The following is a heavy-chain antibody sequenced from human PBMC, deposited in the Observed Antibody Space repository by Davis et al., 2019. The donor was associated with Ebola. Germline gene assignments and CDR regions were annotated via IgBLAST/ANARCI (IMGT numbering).Heavy chain of an antibody. Sequence: MPSETLSLTCGVYGESISGSFWTWIRQSPGKGLEWIGEISRSGISNYKPSLKSRVTMSVDTSKNQFSLNLRSVTAADTAVYYCARVAFEGGNSGWFDSWGQGTLVTVSS. CDR1: GESISGSF. V-gene: IGHV4-34*01. CDR3: ARVAFEGGNSGWFDS. J-gene: IGHJ5*01. D-gene: IGHD6-19*01. CDR2: ISRSGIS.